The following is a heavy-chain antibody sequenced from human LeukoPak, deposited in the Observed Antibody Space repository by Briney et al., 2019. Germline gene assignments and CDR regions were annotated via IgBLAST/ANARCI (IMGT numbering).Heavy chain of an antibody. V-gene: IGHV4-38-2*02. CDR1: GYSISSGYY. Sequence: SETLSLTCTVSGYSISSGYYWGWIRQPPGKGLEWIGSIYHSGSTYYNPSLKSRVTISVDTSKNQFSLKLSSVTAADTAVYYCARLSYGDYHYYYYYMDVWGKGTTVTISS. J-gene: IGHJ6*03. CDR3: ARLSYGDYHYYYYYMDV. D-gene: IGHD4-17*01. CDR2: IYHSGST.